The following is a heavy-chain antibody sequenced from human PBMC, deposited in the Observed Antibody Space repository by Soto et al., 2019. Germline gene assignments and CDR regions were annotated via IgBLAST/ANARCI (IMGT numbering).Heavy chain of an antibody. J-gene: IGHJ6*02. CDR3: AREGYCSGGSCSQYGMDV. Sequence: EMQLVQSGAEVKKPGESLGISCKGSGYSFTSYWISWVRQMPGKGLEWMGRIDPSDSYTNYSPSFQGHVTISADKSISTAYLQWSSLKASDTAMYYCAREGYCSGGSCSQYGMDVWGQGTTVTVSS. CDR2: IDPSDSYT. CDR1: GYSFTSYW. D-gene: IGHD2-15*01. V-gene: IGHV5-10-1*03.